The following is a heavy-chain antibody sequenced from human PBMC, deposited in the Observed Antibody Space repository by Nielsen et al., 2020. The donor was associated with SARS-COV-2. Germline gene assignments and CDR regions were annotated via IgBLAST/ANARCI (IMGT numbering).Heavy chain of an antibody. Sequence: SETLSLTCAVSGRSLTGYQWTWLRQPPGTALESLGEIYQSGRTKTNPSLRSRLTMSVDTSRNQFSLRLTSVTAADTAMYYCVNGGRYSDGWSLWYWDKGSLVTVSS. CDR3: VNGGRYSDGWSLWY. CDR2: IYQSGRT. V-gene: IGHV4-34*10. CDR1: GRSLTGYQ. J-gene: IGHJ4*02. D-gene: IGHD5-12*01.